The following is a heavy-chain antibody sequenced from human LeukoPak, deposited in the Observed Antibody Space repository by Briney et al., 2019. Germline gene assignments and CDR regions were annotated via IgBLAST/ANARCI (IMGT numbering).Heavy chain of an antibody. CDR1: GGSISSSSYY. V-gene: IGHV4-61*02. J-gene: IGHJ5*02. CDR2: IYTSGST. Sequence: SETLSLTCTVSGGSISSSSYYWGWIRQPAGKGLEWIGRIYTSGSTNYNPSLKSRVTMSVDTSKNQFSLKLSSVTAADTAVYYCAREVREVVVVPAANHGNWFDPWGQGTLVTVSS. D-gene: IGHD2-2*01. CDR3: AREVREVVVVPAANHGNWFDP.